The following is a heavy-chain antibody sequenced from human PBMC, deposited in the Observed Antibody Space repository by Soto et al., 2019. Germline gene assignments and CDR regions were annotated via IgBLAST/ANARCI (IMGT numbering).Heavy chain of an antibody. CDR3: AGDRDGRRFDY. J-gene: IGHJ4*02. CDR2: IIPIFGTA. V-gene: IGHV1-69*12. Sequence: QVQLVQSGAEVKKPGSSVKVSCKASGGTFSSYAISWVRQAPGQGLEWMGGIIPIFGTANYAQKLQGRVTLTAEESTINVYLELSSMRAEDTAVYSGAGDRDGRRFDYWGQGTMVTVSS. CDR1: GGTFSSYA.